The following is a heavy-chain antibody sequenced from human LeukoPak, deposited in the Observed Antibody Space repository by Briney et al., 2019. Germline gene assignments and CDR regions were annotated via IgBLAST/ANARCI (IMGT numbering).Heavy chain of an antibody. Sequence: ASVKVSCKASGYTFTSYGISWVRQAPGQGLEWMGWISAYNGNTNYAQKLQGRVTMTTDTSTSTAYMELRSLRSDDTAVYYCARDSPIYYDSSGYYRPLDYWGQGTLATVSS. J-gene: IGHJ4*02. D-gene: IGHD3-22*01. V-gene: IGHV1-18*01. CDR2: ISAYNGNT. CDR1: GYTFTSYG. CDR3: ARDSPIYYDSSGYYRPLDY.